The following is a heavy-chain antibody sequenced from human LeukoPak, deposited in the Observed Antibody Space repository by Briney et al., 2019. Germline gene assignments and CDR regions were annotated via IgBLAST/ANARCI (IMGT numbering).Heavy chain of an antibody. CDR2: INPNSGGT. V-gene: IGHV1-2*02. Sequence: GASVKVSCKASGYTFTGYYMHWVRQAPGQGLEWMGWINPNSGGTNYAQKFQGRVTMTRDTSISTAYMELSRLRSDDTAVYYCVRVQVSKLYYYYYMDVWGKGTTVTVSS. CDR3: VRVQVSKLYYYYYMDV. CDR1: GYTFTGYY. J-gene: IGHJ6*03.